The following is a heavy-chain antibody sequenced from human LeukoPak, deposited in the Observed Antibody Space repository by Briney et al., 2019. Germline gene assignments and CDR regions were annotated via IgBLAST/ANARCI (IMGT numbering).Heavy chain of an antibody. CDR1: GFTFSSHW. V-gene: IGHV3-74*01. Sequence: GGSLRLSCAASGFTFSSHWMHWVRQAPGEGLVWVSRVNGPGNWTHYADSVRGRFIISRDNAENTISLQMNNLRAEDTAVYFCAREVFEGQRQSDAFDVWGQGTMVTVSS. CDR3: AREVFEGQRQSDAFDV. CDR2: VNGPGNWT. J-gene: IGHJ3*01. D-gene: IGHD6-25*01.